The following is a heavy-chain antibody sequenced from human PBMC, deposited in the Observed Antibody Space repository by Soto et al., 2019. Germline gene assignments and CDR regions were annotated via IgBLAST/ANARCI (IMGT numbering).Heavy chain of an antibody. CDR3: AAFDCSSTSCFDY. CDR2: INHSGST. V-gene: IGHV4-34*01. CDR1: GGSFSGYY. Sequence: PSETLSLTCAVYGGSFSGYYWSWIRQPPGKGLEWIGDINHSGSTNYNPSLKSRVTISVDTSKNQFSLKLSSVTAADTAGYYCAAFDCSSTSCFDYWGQGTLVTVSP. D-gene: IGHD2-2*01. J-gene: IGHJ4*02.